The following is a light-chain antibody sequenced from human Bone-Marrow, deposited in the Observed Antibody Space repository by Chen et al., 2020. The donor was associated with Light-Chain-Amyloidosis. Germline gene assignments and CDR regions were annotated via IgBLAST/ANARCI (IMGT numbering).Light chain of an antibody. Sequence: SYVLTQPYSVSVAPGQTATIACGGNNIGSTSVHGYPQPPGQAPLLVVYDDSDRPSGIPERLSGSKSGNTATLTISRVEAGDEADYYCQVWDRSSDRPGFGGGTKLTVL. CDR2: DDS. CDR3: QVWDRSSDRPG. J-gene: IGLJ3*02. V-gene: IGLV3-21*02. CDR1: NIGSTS.